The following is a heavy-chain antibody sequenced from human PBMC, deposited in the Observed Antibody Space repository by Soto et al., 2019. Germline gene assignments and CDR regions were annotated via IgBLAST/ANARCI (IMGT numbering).Heavy chain of an antibody. CDR1: GVSLNTADTW. J-gene: IGHJ6*02. D-gene: IGHD1-1*01. V-gene: IGHV4-30-4*01. Sequence: QVQLQESGSGLVKPSQSLSLTCTVSGVSLNTADTWWSWIRQSPGKGLEFIGYYHSGGSTYYDASFRSRVNISADTSNSQCSLKLSSVTIPDTAVYFCVRSRQMESGNDYGLDVWGQGTTVTVSS. CDR2: YHSGGST. CDR3: VRSRQMESGNDYGLDV.